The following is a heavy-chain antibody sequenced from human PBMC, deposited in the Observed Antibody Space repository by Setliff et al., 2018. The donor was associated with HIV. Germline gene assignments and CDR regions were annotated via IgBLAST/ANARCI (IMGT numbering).Heavy chain of an antibody. CDR3: ARVGRLHYLTPFYYYGMDV. D-gene: IGHD4-4*01. CDR2: MNPNSGNT. V-gene: IGHV1-8*01. Sequence: ASVKVSCKASGYTFPSHDINWVRQATGQGLEWMGWMNPNSGNTGYAQKFQGRLTMTRNTSISTVNMELSSLRSEDTAVYFCARVGRLHYLTPFYYYGMDVWGQGTTVTVSS. CDR1: GYTFPSHD. J-gene: IGHJ6*02.